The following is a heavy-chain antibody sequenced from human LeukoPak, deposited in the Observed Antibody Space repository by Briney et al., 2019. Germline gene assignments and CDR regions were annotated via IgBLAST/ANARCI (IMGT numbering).Heavy chain of an antibody. CDR2: IKEDANEE. CDR1: GFTFRGYR. J-gene: IGHJ6*03. D-gene: IGHD2-2*01. CDR3: ARAGYCTSNSCYSPNFYYMDV. Sequence: VGSLRLSCAASGFTFRGYRISWVRQAPGQGLEWVANIKEDANEEYYVESVRGRFIISRDNAKNSLFLQMYSLRADDTAVYYCARAGYCTSNSCYSPNFYYMDVWGKGTTVAVSS. V-gene: IGHV3-7*02.